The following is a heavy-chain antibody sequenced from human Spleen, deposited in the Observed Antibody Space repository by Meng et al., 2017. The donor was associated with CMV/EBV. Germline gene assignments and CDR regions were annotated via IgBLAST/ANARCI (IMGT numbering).Heavy chain of an antibody. CDR2: IRYDETKK. Sequence: FTLSNHGMHWVRQAPGKGLEWVAFIRYDETKKDYADFVKGRFTISRDNSKNTMSLQMNSLRGEDTAVYYCVREDPSLSSRWYVIDYWGQGTLVTVSS. J-gene: IGHJ4*02. CDR3: VREDPSLSSRWYVIDY. CDR1: FTLSNHG. D-gene: IGHD6-13*01. V-gene: IGHV3-30*02.